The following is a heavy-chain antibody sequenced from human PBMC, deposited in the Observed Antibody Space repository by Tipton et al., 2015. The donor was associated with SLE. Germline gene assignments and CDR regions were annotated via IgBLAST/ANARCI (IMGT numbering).Heavy chain of an antibody. CDR2: IKHSGST. CDR3: ARGRYNYGFGFDY. Sequence: TLSLTCAVYGGSFSGYYWSWIRQPPGKGLEWIGEIKHSGSTNYNPSLKSRVTISVNTSRNQFSLNLSSVTAADTAVYYCARGRYNYGFGFDYWGQGTLVTVSS. D-gene: IGHD5-18*01. J-gene: IGHJ4*02. V-gene: IGHV4-34*01. CDR1: GGSFSGYY.